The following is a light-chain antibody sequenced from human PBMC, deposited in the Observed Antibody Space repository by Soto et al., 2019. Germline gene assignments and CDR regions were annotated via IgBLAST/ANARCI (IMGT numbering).Light chain of an antibody. Sequence: VLTQPPSVSGAPGQRVTISCTGSSSNIGAGYDVHWYQQLPGTAPKLLIYGNSNRPSGVPDRFSGSKSGTSASLAITGLQAEDEADYYCQSYDSSMSGYVFGTGTKVTV. J-gene: IGLJ1*01. CDR3: QSYDSSMSGYV. CDR2: GNS. V-gene: IGLV1-40*01. CDR1: SSNIGAGYD.